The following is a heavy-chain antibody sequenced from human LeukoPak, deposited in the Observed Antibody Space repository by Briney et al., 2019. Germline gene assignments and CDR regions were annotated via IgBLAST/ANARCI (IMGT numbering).Heavy chain of an antibody. CDR3: ARGLGLAGIDY. CDR2: IYYSWST. D-gene: IGHD6-19*01. CDR1: GGSVSSGSYY. V-gene: IGHV4-61*01. J-gene: IGHJ4*02. Sequence: SETLSLTCTVSGGSVSSGSYYWSWIRQPPGKGLEWIGYIYYSWSTNYNPSLKSRVTISVDTSKNQFSLKLSSVTAADTAVYYCARGLGLAGIDYWGQGTLVTVSS.